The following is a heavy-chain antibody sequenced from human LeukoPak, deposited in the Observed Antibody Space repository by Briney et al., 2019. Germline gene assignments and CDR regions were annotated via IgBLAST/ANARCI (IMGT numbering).Heavy chain of an antibody. J-gene: IGHJ4*02. CDR3: ARGSGYSVLDY. V-gene: IGHV3-74*01. Sequence: PRGPLRLSCAASGFTFNNYWMHWVCQAPGKGLVWVSRINSDGITTFYADSVKGRFTISRDNAKNTLYLQMNSLRAEDTAVYYCARGSGYSVLDYWGEGTLVPVSS. CDR1: GFTFNNYW. D-gene: IGHD3-3*01. CDR2: INSDGITT.